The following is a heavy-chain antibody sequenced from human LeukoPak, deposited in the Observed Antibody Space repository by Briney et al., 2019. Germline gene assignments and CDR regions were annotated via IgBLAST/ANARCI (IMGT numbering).Heavy chain of an antibody. CDR3: AKDKTGTRRTFDY. CDR1: GGTFSSYA. V-gene: IGHV3-23*01. J-gene: IGHJ4*02. CDR2: ISGNGGST. Sequence: GASVKVSCKASGGTFSSYAMSWVRQAPGKGLEWVSGISGNGGSTFYADSVEGRFTISRDNSKNTLYLQMNSLRVEDTAVFYCAKDKTGTRRTFDYWGQGILVTVSS. D-gene: IGHD1-1*01.